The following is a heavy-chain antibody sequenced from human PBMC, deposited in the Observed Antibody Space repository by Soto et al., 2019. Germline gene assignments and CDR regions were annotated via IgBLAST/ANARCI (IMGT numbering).Heavy chain of an antibody. V-gene: IGHV3-74*01. Sequence: LXLSCVASGFSFSNYLMHWVRQVPGKGLVWVSVINSDGSGTRNADSVKGRFTISRDNAKNTLYLQMSSLRAEDTAFYYCARGGGYCASNRCPYVVDYWGQGTLVTVSS. CDR1: GFSFSNYL. CDR3: ARGGGYCASNRCPYVVDY. D-gene: IGHD2-2*01. J-gene: IGHJ4*02. CDR2: INSDGSGT.